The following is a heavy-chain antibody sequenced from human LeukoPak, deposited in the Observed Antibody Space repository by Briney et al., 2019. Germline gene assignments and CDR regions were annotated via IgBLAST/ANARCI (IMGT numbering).Heavy chain of an antibody. Sequence: ASVKVSCKASGYTFSGYYMHWVRQAPGQRLEWMGRINPDSGGTNYAQKFQGRVIMTRDTSISTAYMELSRLRSDDTAVYYCAREWLDYWGQGTLVTVSS. V-gene: IGHV1-2*06. J-gene: IGHJ4*02. CDR3: AREWLDY. CDR2: INPDSGGT. CDR1: GYTFSGYY. D-gene: IGHD5-24*01.